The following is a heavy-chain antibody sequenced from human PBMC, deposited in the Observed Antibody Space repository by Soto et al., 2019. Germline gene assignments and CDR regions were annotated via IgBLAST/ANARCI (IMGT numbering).Heavy chain of an antibody. CDR3: ARLAYRSRWLDY. J-gene: IGHJ4*02. D-gene: IGHD6-19*01. V-gene: IGHV4-39*01. Sequence: SETLSLPCTVSGGSISSSSYYWSWIRQPPGKGLEWIGSIYYSGSTYYSPSLKSRVAISLDTSNNQFSLKVTSVTAADTAVYYCARLAYRSRWLDYWGEGTLVTVPS. CDR1: GGSISSSSYY. CDR2: IYYSGST.